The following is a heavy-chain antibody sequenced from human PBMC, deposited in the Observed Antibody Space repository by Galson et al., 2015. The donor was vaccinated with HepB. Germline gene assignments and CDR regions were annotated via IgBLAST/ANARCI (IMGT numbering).Heavy chain of an antibody. CDR3: ATDLTHYHDYGGNPDWFDP. CDR1: GYTFTDYY. Sequence: VKVSCKVSGYTFTDYYMHWVQQAPGKGLEWMGLVDPEDGETIYAEKFQGRVTITADTSTDTAYMELSSLRSEDTAVYYCATDLTHYHDYGGNPDWFDPWGQGTLVTVSS. V-gene: IGHV1-69-2*01. J-gene: IGHJ5*02. D-gene: IGHD4-23*01. CDR2: VDPEDGET.